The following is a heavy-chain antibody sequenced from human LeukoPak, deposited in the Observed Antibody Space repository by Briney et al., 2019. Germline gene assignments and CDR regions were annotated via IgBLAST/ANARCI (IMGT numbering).Heavy chain of an antibody. J-gene: IGHJ4*02. CDR2: VYYSGTT. CDR3: APTDRFTSGGYNY. CDR1: GGSISRSTYH. D-gene: IGHD5-12*01. Sequence: PSETLSLTCTVSGGSISRSTYHWGWIRQPPGKGLEWIGSVYYSGTTYYNPSLKSRVTISVDTSKNVFSLKLNSVTAADTAVYYCAPTDRFTSGGYNYWGQGTLVTVSS. V-gene: IGHV4-39*01.